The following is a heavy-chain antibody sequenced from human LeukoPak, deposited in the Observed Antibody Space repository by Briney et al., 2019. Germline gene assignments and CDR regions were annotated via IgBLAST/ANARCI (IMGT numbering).Heavy chain of an antibody. CDR1: GYTFTVYY. V-gene: IGHV1-2*02. CDR2: INPNSGGT. J-gene: IGHJ4*02. Sequence: ASVKVSCKASGYTFTVYYMHWVRQAPGQGLEWMGWINPNSGGTNYAQKFQGRVTMTRDTSISTAYMELSRLRSDDTAVYYCARDQGHDSSGYNDYWGQGTLVTVSS. D-gene: IGHD3-22*01. CDR3: ARDQGHDSSGYNDY.